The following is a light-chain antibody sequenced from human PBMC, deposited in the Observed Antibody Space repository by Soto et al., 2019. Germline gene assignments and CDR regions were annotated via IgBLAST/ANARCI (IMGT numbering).Light chain of an antibody. Sequence: DIQMTQSPSALSASVGDRVTITCQASQDISNYLNWYQQKPGKAPDLLIYDASKLETAVPSSFSGRGSGTAFSSTISSLQPEDIATYYCQQYDNMPLTFGGGTKVEIK. CDR3: QQYDNMPLT. V-gene: IGKV1-33*01. J-gene: IGKJ4*01. CDR1: QDISNY. CDR2: DAS.